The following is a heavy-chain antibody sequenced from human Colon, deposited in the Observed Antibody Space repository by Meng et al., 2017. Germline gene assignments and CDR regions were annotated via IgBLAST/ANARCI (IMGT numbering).Heavy chain of an antibody. CDR3: GRRMNVAGGWFDS. V-gene: IGHV4-4*02. Sequence: QVQLRESGPGLVKPSETLSLTCAVTGDSITSNNWWSWVRQPPGKGLEWVGEIPHRGSAAYNPSLRSRVTMSIDIPNNQFSLNLNSVTAADTAVYYCGRRMNVAGGWFDSWGQGTLVTVSS. J-gene: IGHJ5*01. CDR2: IPHRGSA. D-gene: IGHD2-21*01. CDR1: GDSITSNNW.